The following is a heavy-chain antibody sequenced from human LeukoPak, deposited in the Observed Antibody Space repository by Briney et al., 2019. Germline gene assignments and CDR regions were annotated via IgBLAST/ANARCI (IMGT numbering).Heavy chain of an antibody. CDR2: IYGSGGDT. J-gene: IGHJ4*02. V-gene: IGHV3-23*01. CDR3: TKTGGPAGVHPHN. CDR1: RFTSRISG. Sequence: GGSLRHSCVPSRFTSRISGMCSVCEGLGEGVGRGSSIYGSGGDTYYADSVKGRFTISRDNSKNTLYLQMNSLRAEDTALYYCTKTGGPAGVHPHNWGQGTLVTVSS. D-gene: IGHD2-2*01.